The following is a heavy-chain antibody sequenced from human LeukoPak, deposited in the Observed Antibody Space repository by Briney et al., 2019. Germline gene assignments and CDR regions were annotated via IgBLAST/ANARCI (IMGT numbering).Heavy chain of an antibody. CDR1: GFTFSSYW. J-gene: IGHJ4*02. V-gene: IGHV3-23*01. CDR2: ITVSGTIT. D-gene: IGHD3-10*01. Sequence: GGSLRPSCAASGFTFSSYWMSWVRQAPGKGLEWVSAITVSGTITYYADSVKGRFTISRDDSENTLSLQMDSLSAEDTALYYCAKYISDSGAYYAFDYWGQGTLVTVSS. CDR3: AKYISDSGAYYAFDY.